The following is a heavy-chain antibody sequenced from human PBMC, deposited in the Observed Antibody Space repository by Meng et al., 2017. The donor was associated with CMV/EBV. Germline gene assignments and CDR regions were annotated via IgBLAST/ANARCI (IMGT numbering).Heavy chain of an antibody. Sequence: QVLLGGSGGGVVQPVGSLRLSCAASGFTFSSSAMHWVRQPPGKGLEWVSFIAHDGSAKTYTDSVKGRFTISRDDSENTVYLEMNSLRVEDTAVYYCAKDLYYSFDYWGQGTLVTVSS. CDR3: AKDLYYSFDY. V-gene: IGHV3-30*02. CDR2: IAHDGSAK. CDR1: GFTFSSSA. J-gene: IGHJ4*02. D-gene: IGHD2-8*01.